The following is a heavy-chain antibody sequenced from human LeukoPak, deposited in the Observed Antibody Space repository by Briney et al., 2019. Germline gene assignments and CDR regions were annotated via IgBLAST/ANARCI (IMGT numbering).Heavy chain of an antibody. J-gene: IGHJ4*02. Sequence: GGSLRLSCAASGFTFSGYSMNWVRQAPGKGLEWVSSISSSSSYIYYADSVKGRFTISRDNAKNSLYLQMNSLRADDTAVCYCATVTGWYPLDFWGQGNLVTVSS. CDR2: ISSSSSYI. V-gene: IGHV3-21*04. D-gene: IGHD6-19*01. CDR3: ATVTGWYPLDF. CDR1: GFTFSGYS.